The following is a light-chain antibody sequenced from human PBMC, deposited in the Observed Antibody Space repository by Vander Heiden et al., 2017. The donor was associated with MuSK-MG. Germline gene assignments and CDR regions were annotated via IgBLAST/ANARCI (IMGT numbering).Light chain of an antibody. J-gene: IGKJ3*01. V-gene: IGKV3-20*01. Sequence: EIVLTQSPGTLSLSPGERATLSCRASQSVNSGYLAWYQQKPGQAPRLLIFGASSRATGIPDRFSGSGSATDFTLTISGLEPEDFAVYYCHQYGSSSGTFGPGTKVEIK. CDR1: QSVNSGY. CDR2: GAS. CDR3: HQYGSSSGT.